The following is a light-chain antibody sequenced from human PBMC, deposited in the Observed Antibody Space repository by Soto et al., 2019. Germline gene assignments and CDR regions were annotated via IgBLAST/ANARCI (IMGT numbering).Light chain of an antibody. CDR1: QSVSSTY. Sequence: EIVLTQSPGTLSLSPGQRVSLSCRASQSVSSTYLAWYQQKPGQAPRLLIYGAAYRATGIADRFSGSGSGTDFTLTISRLEPEDFAVYYCQHYGSSPPYTFGQGNKLEIK. J-gene: IGKJ2*01. CDR3: QHYGSSPPYT. CDR2: GAA. V-gene: IGKV3-20*01.